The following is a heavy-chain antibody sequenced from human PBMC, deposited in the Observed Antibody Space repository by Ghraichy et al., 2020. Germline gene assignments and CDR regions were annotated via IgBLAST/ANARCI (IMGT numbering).Heavy chain of an antibody. D-gene: IGHD6-19*01. Sequence: SLQVSCKVSGYTLTELSMHWVRQAPGKGLEWMGGFDPEDGETIYAQKFQGRVTMTEDTSTDTAYMELSSLRSEDTAVYYCATNKGYSSGWSEGNWFDPWGQGTLVTVSS. CDR1: GYTLTELS. CDR3: ATNKGYSSGWSEGNWFDP. J-gene: IGHJ5*02. CDR2: FDPEDGET. V-gene: IGHV1-24*01.